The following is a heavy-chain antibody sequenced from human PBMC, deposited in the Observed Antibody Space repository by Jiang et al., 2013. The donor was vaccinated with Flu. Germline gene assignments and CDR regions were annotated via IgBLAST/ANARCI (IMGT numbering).Heavy chain of an antibody. D-gene: IGHD1-26*01. CDR1: TFSSYA. CDR3: ARGRYSGSYWGYMDV. Sequence: TFSSYAISWVRQAPGQGLEWMGGIIPIFGTANYAQKFQGRVTITADESTSTAYMELSSLRSEDTAVYYCARGRYSGSYWGYMDVWGKGTTVTVSS. CDR2: IIPIFGTA. J-gene: IGHJ6*03. V-gene: IGHV1-69*01.